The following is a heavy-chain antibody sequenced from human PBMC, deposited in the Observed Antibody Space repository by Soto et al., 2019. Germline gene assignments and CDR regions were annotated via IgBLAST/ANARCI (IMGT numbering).Heavy chain of an antibody. D-gene: IGHD3-16*01. J-gene: IGHJ5*02. V-gene: IGHV5-51*01. Sequence: GESLKISCKGSGYSFTSYWIGWVRQMPGKGLEWMGIIYPGDSDTRYSPSFQGQVTISADKSISTAYLQLSSLKASDTAVYYCTSVLSSRKQGDCFDLWGQGTMVTVSS. CDR2: IYPGDSDT. CDR3: TSVLSSRKQGDCFDL. CDR1: GYSFTSYW.